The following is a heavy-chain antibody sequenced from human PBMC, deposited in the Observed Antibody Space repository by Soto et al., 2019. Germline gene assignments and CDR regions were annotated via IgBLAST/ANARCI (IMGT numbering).Heavy chain of an antibody. D-gene: IGHD4-17*01. CDR2: MNPNSGNT. CDR1: GYTFTSYD. CDR3: ARTLYGDNVDY. V-gene: IGHV1-8*01. J-gene: IGHJ4*02. Sequence: ASVKVSCKASGYTFTSYDINWVRKATGQGPEWMGWMNPNSGNTGYAQKFKGRVTMTRNTSISTAYIDLSSLISEDTAVYYCARTLYGDNVDYWGQGTLVTVSS.